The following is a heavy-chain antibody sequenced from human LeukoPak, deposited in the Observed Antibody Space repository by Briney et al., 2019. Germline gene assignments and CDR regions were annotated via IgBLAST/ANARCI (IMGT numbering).Heavy chain of an antibody. D-gene: IGHD2-15*01. CDR2: INPNSGGT. Sequence: ASVKVSCKASGYTFTGYYMHWVRQAPGQGLEWMGWINPNSGGTNYAQKFQGRVTMTRDTSISTAYMELSRLRSEDTAVYYCAIPSSPRLGYCSGGSCYSFWFDPWGQGTLVTVSS. J-gene: IGHJ5*02. CDR3: AIPSSPRLGYCSGGSCYSFWFDP. CDR1: GYTFTGYY. V-gene: IGHV1-2*02.